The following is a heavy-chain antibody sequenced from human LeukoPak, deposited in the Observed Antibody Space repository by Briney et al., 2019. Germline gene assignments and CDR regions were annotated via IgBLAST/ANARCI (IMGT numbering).Heavy chain of an antibody. V-gene: IGHV3-74*03. Sequence: GGSLRLSCTASGFTFSGHWIHWVRQAPGMGLVWVSRINERGTDSMYAESVKGRFTISRDNSKNTLYLQMNSLRAEDTAVYYCARDREDRYDVLTGYDYWGQGTLVTVSS. CDR2: INERGTDS. D-gene: IGHD3-9*01. CDR3: ARDREDRYDVLTGYDY. CDR1: GFTFSGHW. J-gene: IGHJ4*02.